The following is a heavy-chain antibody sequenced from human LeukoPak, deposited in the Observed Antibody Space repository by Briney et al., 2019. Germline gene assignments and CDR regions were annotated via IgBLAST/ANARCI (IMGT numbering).Heavy chain of an antibody. CDR1: GGSISSYY. CDR3: ARVSCSGGSCYSDWFDP. V-gene: IGHV4-59*01. D-gene: IGHD2-15*01. CDR2: IYYSGST. Sequence: PSETLSLTCTVSGGSISSYYWSWIRQPPGKGLEWIGYIYYSGSTNYNPSLKSRVTISVDTSKNQFFLKLSSVTAADTAVYYCARVSCSGGSCYSDWFDPWGQGTLVTVSS. J-gene: IGHJ5*02.